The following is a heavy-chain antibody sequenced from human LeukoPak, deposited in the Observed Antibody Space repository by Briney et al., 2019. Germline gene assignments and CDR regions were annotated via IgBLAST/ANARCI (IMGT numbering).Heavy chain of an antibody. J-gene: IGHJ5*02. CDR1: GYTFTGYY. V-gene: IGHV1-2*02. D-gene: IGHD3-3*01. CDR3: ARGYYDFWSGYFRFDP. CDR2: INPNSGGT. Sequence: GASVKVSCKASGYTFTGYYMHWVRQAPGQGLEWMGWINPNSGGTNYAQKSQGRVTMTRDTSISTAYMELSRLRSDDTAVYYCARGYYDFWSGYFRFDPWGQGTLVTVSS.